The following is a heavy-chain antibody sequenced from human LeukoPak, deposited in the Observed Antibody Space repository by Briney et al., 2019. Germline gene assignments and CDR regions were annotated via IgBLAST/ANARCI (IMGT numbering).Heavy chain of an antibody. J-gene: IGHJ4*02. CDR2: VHDSAGT. CDR1: GGSISSGGYY. D-gene: IGHD3-9*01. CDR3: AKGRKDFDTNLGPFDS. Sequence: SQTLSLTCTVSGGSISSGGYYWSWIRQPPGKGLEWLGYVHDSAGTIYNPSLKSRVTISVGTSKTQFSLKVTSVTTADTAVYYCAKGRKDFDTNLGPFDSWGQGILVTVSS. V-gene: IGHV4-61*08.